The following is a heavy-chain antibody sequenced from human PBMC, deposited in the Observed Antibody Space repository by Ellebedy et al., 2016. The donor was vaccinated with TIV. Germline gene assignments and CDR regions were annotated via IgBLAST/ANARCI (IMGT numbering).Heavy chain of an antibody. V-gene: IGHV5-51*01. CDR2: IYPADSDT. CDR3: ARLNSSGWFFDY. Sequence: PGGSLRLSCKAFGYTFLTSWIGWVRQTPGGGLEWMGIIYPADSDTRYSPSFRGQVTILADKSISTAYLQWSSLKASDTAMYYCARLNSSGWFFDYGGQGTLVTVSP. D-gene: IGHD6-19*01. J-gene: IGHJ4*02. CDR1: GYTFLTSW.